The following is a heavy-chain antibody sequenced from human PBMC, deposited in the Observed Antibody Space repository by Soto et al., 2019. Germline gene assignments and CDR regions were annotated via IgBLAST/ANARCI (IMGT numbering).Heavy chain of an antibody. D-gene: IGHD2-15*01. CDR1: GGTFSSYA. CDR3: ARVGYCSGGSCYGYYYYGMDV. CDR2: IIPIFGTA. J-gene: IGHJ6*02. Sequence: SVKVSCKASGGTFSSYAISGVRQAPGQGLEWMGGIIPIFGTANYAQKFQGRVTITADESTSTAYMELSSLRSEDTAVYYCARVGYCSGGSCYGYYYYGMDVWGQGTTVTVSS. V-gene: IGHV1-69*13.